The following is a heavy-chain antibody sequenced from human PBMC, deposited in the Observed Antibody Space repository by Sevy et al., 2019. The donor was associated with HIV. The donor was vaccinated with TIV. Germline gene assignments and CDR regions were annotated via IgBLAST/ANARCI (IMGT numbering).Heavy chain of an antibody. J-gene: IGHJ4*02. V-gene: IGHV4-59*01. D-gene: IGHD6-13*01. Sequence: SETLSLTCTVSGGSIRNYFWSWIRQPPGKGLGWIGYIYYSGSTNYNPSLKTRLTISLDTSKNQFSLNLSSVTAADTAVYYCARESIGAVGDFDYWGQGTLVTVSS. CDR2: IYYSGST. CDR1: GGSIRNYF. CDR3: ARESIGAVGDFDY.